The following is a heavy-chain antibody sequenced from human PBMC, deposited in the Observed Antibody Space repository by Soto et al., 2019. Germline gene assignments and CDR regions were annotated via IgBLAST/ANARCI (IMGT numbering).Heavy chain of an antibody. J-gene: IGHJ6*02. D-gene: IGHD3-3*01. CDR3: ARVGGGAPVGFWSGYNDHYRMDL. CDR2: IWYDGSNK. Sequence: GGSLRLSCAASGFTFSSYGMHWVRQAPGKGLEWVAVIWYDGSNKYYADSVKGRFTISRDNSKNTLCLQMNSLRAEDTAVYYCARVGGGAPVGFWSGYNDHYRMDLWGHGTTVTVSS. V-gene: IGHV3-33*01. CDR1: GFTFSSYG.